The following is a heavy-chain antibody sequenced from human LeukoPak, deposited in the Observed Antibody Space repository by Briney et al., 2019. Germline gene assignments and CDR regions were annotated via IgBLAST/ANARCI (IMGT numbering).Heavy chain of an antibody. CDR1: GGSISSSSYY. CDR3: ARLIFYYDSSGYYQVDACDI. Sequence: SETLSLTSTVSGGSISSSSYYWGWIRQPPGKGLEWIGSIYYSGSTYYNPSLKSRVTISVDTSKNPFSLKLSSVTAADTAVYYCARLIFYYDSSGYYQVDACDIWGQGTMVTVSS. J-gene: IGHJ3*02. D-gene: IGHD3-22*01. CDR2: IYYSGST. V-gene: IGHV4-39*01.